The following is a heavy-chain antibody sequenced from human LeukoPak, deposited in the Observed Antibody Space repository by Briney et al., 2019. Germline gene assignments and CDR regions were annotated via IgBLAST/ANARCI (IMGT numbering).Heavy chain of an antibody. CDR3: ARDRSRFYY. D-gene: IGHD2-2*01. Sequence: GGSLRLSCAASGLTFSNYWMSWVRQAPGKGLEWVANIKEDGNEKYYVDSVKGRFTISRDNAKKSLYLQMNSLRAEDTAEYYCARDRSRFYYWGQGTPVTVSS. V-gene: IGHV3-7*01. J-gene: IGHJ4*02. CDR1: GLTFSNYW. CDR2: IKEDGNEK.